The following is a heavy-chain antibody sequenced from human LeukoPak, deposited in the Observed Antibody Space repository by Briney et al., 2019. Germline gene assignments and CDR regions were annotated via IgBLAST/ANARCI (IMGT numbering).Heavy chain of an antibody. V-gene: IGHV1-69*05. Sequence: SSVKVSCKASGGTFSSDAISWVRQAPGQGLKWMGGIIPIFGTASYAQKFQGRVTITTDESTSTAYMELSSLRSEDTAVYYCASPGELLPDSYYFDYWGQGTLVTVAS. D-gene: IGHD3-10*01. J-gene: IGHJ4*02. CDR2: IIPIFGTA. CDR1: GGTFSSDA. CDR3: ASPGELLPDSYYFDY.